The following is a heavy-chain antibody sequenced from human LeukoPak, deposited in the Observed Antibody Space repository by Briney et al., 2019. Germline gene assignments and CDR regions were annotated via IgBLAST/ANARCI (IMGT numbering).Heavy chain of an antibody. CDR3: AKGLFADGGWSDY. D-gene: IGHD6-19*01. CDR1: GFTFSSYW. CDR2: IKQDGSEK. V-gene: IGHV3-7*03. J-gene: IGHJ4*02. Sequence: GGSLRLSCAASGFTFSSYWMSWVRQAPGKGLEWVANIKQDGSEKYYVDSVKGRFTISRDNAKNSLYLQMNSLRAEDTALYYCAKGLFADGGWSDYWGQGTLVTVSS.